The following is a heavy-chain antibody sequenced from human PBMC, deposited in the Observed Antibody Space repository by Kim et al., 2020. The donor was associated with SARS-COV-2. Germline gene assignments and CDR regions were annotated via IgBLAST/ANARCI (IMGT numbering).Heavy chain of an antibody. Sequence: SETLSLTCTVSGRSISTYYWSWIRQPPGKGLECIGYMFYGGTTYYNPSLKSRVTISVDTSKNQFSLTLTSVTAADTAVYYCASFPPSNAGAFDAWGQGTMVTVSS. D-gene: IGHD2-8*01. V-gene: IGHV4-59*13. CDR2: MFYGGTT. CDR1: GRSISTYY. CDR3: ASFPPSNAGAFDA. J-gene: IGHJ3*01.